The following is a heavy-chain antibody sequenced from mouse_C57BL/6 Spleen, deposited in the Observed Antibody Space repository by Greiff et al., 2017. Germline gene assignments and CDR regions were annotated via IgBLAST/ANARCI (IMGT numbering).Heavy chain of an antibody. CDR2: INYDGSST. D-gene: IGHD1-3*01. CDR3: ARDRSGDFDY. CDR1: GFTFSDYY. J-gene: IGHJ2*01. V-gene: IGHV5-16*01. Sequence: VQLVESEGGLVQPGSSMKLSCTASGFTFSDYYMAWVRQVPEKGLEWVANINYDGSSTYYLDSLKSRFIISRDNAKNILYLQMSSLKSEDTATYYCARDRSGDFDYWGKGTTLTVSS.